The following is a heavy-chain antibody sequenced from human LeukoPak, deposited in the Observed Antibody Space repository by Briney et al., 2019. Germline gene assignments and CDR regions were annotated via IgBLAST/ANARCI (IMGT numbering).Heavy chain of an antibody. J-gene: IGHJ4*02. V-gene: IGHV7-4-1*02. Sequence: GASVKVSCKASGYTFTSYAMNWVRQAPGQGLEWMGWINTNTGNPTYAQGFTERFVFSLDTSVSTAYLQISSLKAEDTAVYYCARDCPKLYSSSCLGYWGQGTLVTVSS. CDR2: INTNTGNP. D-gene: IGHD6-13*01. CDR3: ARDCPKLYSSSCLGY. CDR1: GYTFTSYA.